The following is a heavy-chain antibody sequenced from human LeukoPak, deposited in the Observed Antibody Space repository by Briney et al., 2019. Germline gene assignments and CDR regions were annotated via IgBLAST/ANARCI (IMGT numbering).Heavy chain of an antibody. D-gene: IGHD2-2*02. V-gene: IGHV3-23*01. J-gene: IGHJ6*02. CDR3: AKDLEDCSSTSCYTYEDYYYYGMDV. CDR1: GFTLSSYA. CDR2: ISGSGGST. Sequence: GGSLRLSCAASGFTLSSYAMSWVRQAPGKGLEWVSAISGSGGSTYYADSVKGRFTISRDNSKNTLYLQMNSLRAEDTAVYYCAKDLEDCSSTSCYTYEDYYYYGMDVWGQGTTVTVSS.